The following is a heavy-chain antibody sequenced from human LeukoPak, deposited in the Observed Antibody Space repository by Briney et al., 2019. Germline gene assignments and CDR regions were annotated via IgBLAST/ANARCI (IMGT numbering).Heavy chain of an antibody. CDR2: ISSSSSYT. V-gene: IGHV3-11*03. J-gene: IGHJ4*02. CDR3: ARTGRPESSPKVFDY. CDR1: GFTFSDYY. Sequence: GGSLRLSCAASGFTFSDYYMSWIRQAPGKGLEGVSYISSSSSYTNYADSVKGRFTISRDNAKNSLYLQMNSLRAEDTAVYYCARTGRPESSPKVFDYWGQGTLVTVSS.